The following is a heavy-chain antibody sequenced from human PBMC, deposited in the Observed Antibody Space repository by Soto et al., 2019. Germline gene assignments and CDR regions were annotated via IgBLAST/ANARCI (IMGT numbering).Heavy chain of an antibody. V-gene: IGHV3-74*01. CDR2: ISNDGSS. CDR3: ARLPNKSPQN. J-gene: IGHJ1*01. CDR1: GFTFSSYW. Sequence: EVQLVESGGGLVQPGGSLRLSCVASGFTFSSYWMHWVRQAPGKGLEWVSGISNDGSSIYADAVKSRFTISRDNAKNTLYLQKNSLRAEDTAVYYCARLPNKSPQNWGQGTLVIVSP.